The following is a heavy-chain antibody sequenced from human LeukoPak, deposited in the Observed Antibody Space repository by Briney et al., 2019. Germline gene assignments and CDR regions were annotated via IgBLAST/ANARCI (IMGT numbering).Heavy chain of an antibody. CDR1: GGTFSSYA. V-gene: IGHV1-69*06. Sequence: ASVKVSCKASGGTFSSYAISWVRQTPGQGLEWMGGIIPIFGTANYAQKFQGRVTITADKSTSTAYMELSSLRSEGTAVYYCARAPSTPDIVVVPWFDPWGQGTLVTVSS. J-gene: IGHJ5*02. CDR2: IIPIFGTA. D-gene: IGHD2-2*01. CDR3: ARAPSTPDIVVVPWFDP.